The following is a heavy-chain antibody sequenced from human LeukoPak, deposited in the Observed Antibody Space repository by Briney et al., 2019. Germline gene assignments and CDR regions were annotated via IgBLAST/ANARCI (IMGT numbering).Heavy chain of an antibody. CDR2: INHSGST. D-gene: IGHD6-13*01. J-gene: IGHJ4*02. Sequence: PSETLSLTCAVYGGSFSGYYWSWIRQPPGKGLEWIGEINHSGSTNYNPSLKSRVTISVDTSKNQFSLKLSSVTAADTALYYCARGGSSWDVIDYWGQGTLVTVSS. CDR1: GGSFSGYY. V-gene: IGHV4-34*01. CDR3: ARGGSSWDVIDY.